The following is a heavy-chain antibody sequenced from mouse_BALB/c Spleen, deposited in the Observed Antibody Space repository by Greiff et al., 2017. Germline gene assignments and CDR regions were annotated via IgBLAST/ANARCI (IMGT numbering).Heavy chain of an antibody. Sequence: QVQLQQSGAELVRPGSSVKISCKASGYAFSSYWMNWVKQRPGQGLEWIGQIYPGDGDTNYNGKFKGKATLTADKSSSTAYMQLSSLASEDSAVYYCARGGTTFFDDWGQGTTLTVSS. V-gene: IGHV1-80*01. CDR1: GYAFSSYW. CDR2: IYPGDGDT. D-gene: IGHD1-1*01. J-gene: IGHJ2*01. CDR3: ARGGTTFFDD.